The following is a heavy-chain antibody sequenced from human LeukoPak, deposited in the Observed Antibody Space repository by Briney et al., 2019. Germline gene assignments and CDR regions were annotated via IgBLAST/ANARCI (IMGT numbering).Heavy chain of an antibody. CDR1: GYTFTSYG. CDR3: ARWVHDYYDSSGYYYVGPHFDY. Sequence: ASVTVSCKASGYTFTSYGISWVRQAPGQGLEWMGWISAYNGNTNYAQKLQGRVTMTTDTSTSTAYMELRSLRSDDTAVYYCARWVHDYYDSSGYYYVGPHFDYWGQGTLVTVSS. D-gene: IGHD3-22*01. CDR2: ISAYNGNT. V-gene: IGHV1-18*01. J-gene: IGHJ4*02.